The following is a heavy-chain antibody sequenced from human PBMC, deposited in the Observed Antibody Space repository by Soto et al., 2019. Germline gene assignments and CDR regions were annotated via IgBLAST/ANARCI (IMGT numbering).Heavy chain of an antibody. D-gene: IGHD2-15*01. CDR1: GFTFNNAW. CDR2: VKSKTDGGTT. Sequence: VQLVQSGGGLVKPGGSLRLSCAASGFTFNNAWMSWVRQAPGKGLEWVGRVKSKTDGGTTDYTAPVKGRFTISRDDSKNTLYLQMNSLKTEDTAVYYCTTDLCSGGSCYSTTSFDYWGQGTLVTVSS. J-gene: IGHJ4*02. CDR3: TTDLCSGGSCYSTTSFDY. V-gene: IGHV3-15*01.